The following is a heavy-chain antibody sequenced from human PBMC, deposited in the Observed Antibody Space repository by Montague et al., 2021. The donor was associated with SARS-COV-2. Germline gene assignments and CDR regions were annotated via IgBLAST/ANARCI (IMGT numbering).Heavy chain of an antibody. Sequence: TLSLTCTVSGGSISSGGYYWSWIRQHPGKGLEWIGYIYYSGSTYYNPSLKSRVTLSVDTSKNQFSLKLGSVTAADTAVYYCARARTRITMIVVVIDAFDIWGQGTMVTVSS. CDR1: GGSISSGGYY. CDR3: ARARTRITMIVVVIDAFDI. V-gene: IGHV4-31*03. CDR2: IYYSGST. D-gene: IGHD3-22*01. J-gene: IGHJ3*02.